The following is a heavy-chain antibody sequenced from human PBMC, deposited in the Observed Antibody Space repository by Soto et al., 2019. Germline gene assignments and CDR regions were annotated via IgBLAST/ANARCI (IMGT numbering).Heavy chain of an antibody. V-gene: IGHV4-59*01. CDR2: IYYSGRT. D-gene: IGHD3-9*01. J-gene: IGHJ6*02. CDR3: ARSPAGGTLTPYYYGMDV. CDR1: GGSISNYY. Sequence: LSLTCTISGGSISNYYWSWIRQPPGKGLEWIGYIYYSGRTKYNPSLESRVTISVDTSRNQLSLKLSAVTAADTAVYYCARSPAGGTLTPYYYGMDVWGQGTTVTVSS.